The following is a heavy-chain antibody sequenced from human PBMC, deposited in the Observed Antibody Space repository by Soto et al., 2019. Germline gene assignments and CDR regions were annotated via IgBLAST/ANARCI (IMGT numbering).Heavy chain of an antibody. J-gene: IGHJ4*02. D-gene: IGHD3-16*01. CDR3: AKDQSLLRLGDYFDY. CDR1: GFTFSSYG. V-gene: IGHV3-30*18. CDR2: ISYDGSNK. Sequence: QVQLVESGGGVVQPGRSLRLSCAASGFTFSSYGMHWVRQAPGKGLEWVAVISYDGSNKYYADSVKGRFTISRDNSXXQLYLQMNSLRAEDTAVYYCAKDQSLLRLGDYFDYWGQGTLVTVSS.